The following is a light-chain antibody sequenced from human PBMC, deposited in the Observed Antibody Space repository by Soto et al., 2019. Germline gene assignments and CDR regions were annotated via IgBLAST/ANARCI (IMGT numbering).Light chain of an antibody. CDR2: GNS. CDR3: QSYDSSLSAFYV. Sequence: QPVLTQPPSVSGAPGQRVTISCTGSSSNIGAGYDVHWYQQLPGTAPKLLIYGNSNRPSGVADRFSGSKSGTSASLAITGLQAEDEADYYCQSYDSSLSAFYVFGTGTKLTVL. J-gene: IGLJ1*01. CDR1: SSNIGAGYD. V-gene: IGLV1-40*01.